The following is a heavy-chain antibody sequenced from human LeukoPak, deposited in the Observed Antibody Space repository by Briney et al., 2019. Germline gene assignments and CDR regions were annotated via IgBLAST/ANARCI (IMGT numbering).Heavy chain of an antibody. CDR1: GFTFDDYG. V-gene: IGHV3-20*04. J-gene: IGHJ6*02. CDR2: INWNGGST. CDR3: ARERRDSGSQGLYYYYYYGMDV. D-gene: IGHD1-26*01. Sequence: GGSLRLSCAASGFTFDDYGMSWVRQAPGKGLEWVSGINWNGGSTGYADSVKGRFTISRDNAKNSLYLQMNSLRAEDTALYYCARERRDSGSQGLYYYYYYGMDVWGQGTTVTVSS.